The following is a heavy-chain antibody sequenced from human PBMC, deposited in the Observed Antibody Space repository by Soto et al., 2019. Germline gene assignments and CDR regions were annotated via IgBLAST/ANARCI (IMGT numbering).Heavy chain of an antibody. D-gene: IGHD5-18*01. J-gene: IGHJ6*02. V-gene: IGHV5-51*01. Sequence: ESVTISRKGAGYSFSRGLIGSVRQMPGKGLEWMGIIYPGDSDTRYSPSLQGQVTISADKSISTACLQWSRLKASDTAMYYCARHRDSDGERYYYGMDVCGQGTTFTDSS. CDR1: GYSFSRGL. CDR3: ARHRDSDGERYYYGMDV. CDR2: IYPGDSDT.